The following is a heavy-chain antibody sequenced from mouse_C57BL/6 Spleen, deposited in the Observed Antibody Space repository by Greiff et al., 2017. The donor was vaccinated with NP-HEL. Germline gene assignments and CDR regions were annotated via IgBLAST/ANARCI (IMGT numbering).Heavy chain of an antibody. CDR3: AKQTGSSYNYAMDY. CDR1: GYAFSSSW. J-gene: IGHJ4*01. V-gene: IGHV1-82*01. CDR2: IYPGDGDT. Sequence: QVQLQQSGPELVKPGASVKISCKASGYAFSSSWMNWVKQRPGKGLEWIGRIYPGDGDTNYNGKFKGKATLTADKSSSTAYMQLSSLTSEDSAVYFCAKQTGSSYNYAMDYWGQGTSVTVSS. D-gene: IGHD1-1*01.